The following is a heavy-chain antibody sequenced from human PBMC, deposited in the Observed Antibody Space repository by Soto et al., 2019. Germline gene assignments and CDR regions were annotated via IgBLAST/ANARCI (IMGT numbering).Heavy chain of an antibody. Sequence: SETLSLTCTVSGGSISSYYWIWIRQPPGKGLEWIGYIYYSGSTNYNPSLKSRVTISVDTSKNQFSLKLSSVTAADTAVYYCARLRMGGYDSADSDCFDPWGQGTLVTGSS. J-gene: IGHJ5*02. D-gene: IGHD5-12*01. CDR1: GGSISSYY. CDR2: IYYSGST. CDR3: ARLRMGGYDSADSDCFDP. V-gene: IGHV4-59*01.